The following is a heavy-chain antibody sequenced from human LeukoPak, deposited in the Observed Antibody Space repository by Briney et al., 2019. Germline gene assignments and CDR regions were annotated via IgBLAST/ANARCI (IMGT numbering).Heavy chain of an antibody. CDR1: GFTFSSYA. D-gene: IGHD3-10*01. CDR2: ISYDGSNK. CDR3: ANTPGTYYYYYMDV. V-gene: IGHV3-30*04. Sequence: GRSLRLSCAASGFTFSSYAMHWVRQAPGKGLEWVAVISYDGSNKYYADSVKGRFTISRDNSKNTLYLQMNSLRAEDTAVYYCANTPGTYYYYYMDVWGKGTTVTISS. J-gene: IGHJ6*03.